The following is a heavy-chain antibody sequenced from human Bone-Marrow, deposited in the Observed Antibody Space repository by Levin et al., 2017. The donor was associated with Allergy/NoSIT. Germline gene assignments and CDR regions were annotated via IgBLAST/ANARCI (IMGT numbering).Heavy chain of an antibody. CDR3: ATDLWRGRRISPFDS. V-gene: IGHV3-23*01. Sequence: GESLKISCAASGFDFSSYAMNWVRQAPGQGLEWVSGISTGGETPYYADSVKGRFASSRDNSKNTLSLEMNSLSPDDTAAYFCATDLWRGRRISPFDSWGQGTLVTVSS. CDR1: GFDFSSYA. D-gene: IGHD2-15*01. J-gene: IGHJ4*02. CDR2: ISTGGETP.